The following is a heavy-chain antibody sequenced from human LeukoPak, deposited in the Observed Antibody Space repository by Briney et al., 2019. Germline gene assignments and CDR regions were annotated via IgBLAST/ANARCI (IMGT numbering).Heavy chain of an antibody. CDR3: TTGIRGD. V-gene: IGHV3-15*07. CDR2: IQSKTDGGKT. J-gene: IGHJ1*01. Sequence: GGSLRLSCAASGFIVTNAWMNWVRQAPGKGLEWVGRIQSKTDGGKTDYAAPVKGRFPISRDDSKNTLYLQMNSLKTEDTAIYYCTTGIRGDWGQGTLVTVSS. CDR1: GFIVTNAW. D-gene: IGHD3-3*02.